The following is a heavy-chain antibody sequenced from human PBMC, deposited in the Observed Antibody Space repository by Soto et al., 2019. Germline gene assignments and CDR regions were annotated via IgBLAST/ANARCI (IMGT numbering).Heavy chain of an antibody. CDR3: ATLPPMASMSGRSWFAP. Sequence: QVQLVQSGAEVRNSGSSVKVSCRFSGGTFSNSAISWVRQAPGQGLEWIGGIVPILRIGNYAQKFKGRVTITADTSTTVAYMDMNSLTAEVTAVYDCATLPPMASMSGRSWFAPVGLGTPVIVSS. V-gene: IGHV1-69*17. D-gene: IGHD6-6*01. CDR1: GGTFSNSA. J-gene: IGHJ5*02. CDR2: IVPILRIG.